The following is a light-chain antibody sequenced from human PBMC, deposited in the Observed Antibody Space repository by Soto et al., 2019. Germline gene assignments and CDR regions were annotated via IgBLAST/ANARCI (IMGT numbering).Light chain of an antibody. CDR3: QQYGSFPRT. CDR2: KAS. J-gene: IGKJ1*01. V-gene: IGKV1-5*03. Sequence: EIQMTQSPSTLSASVGDRVTITCRASQSINNRLSWYQQKTGKAPTLFIFKASTLESGVPSRLSGSGSGTEFTLSISSLQPDDFATYFCQQYGSFPRTFGQGTKVEIK. CDR1: QSINNR.